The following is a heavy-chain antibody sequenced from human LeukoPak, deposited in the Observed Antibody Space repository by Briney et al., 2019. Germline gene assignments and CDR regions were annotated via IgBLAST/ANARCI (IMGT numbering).Heavy chain of an antibody. D-gene: IGHD2-21*02. CDR2: ISSSSGYI. CDR1: GLTFSSYS. CDR3: ARVDVTEYYFDY. V-gene: IGHV3-21*01. Sequence: KAGGSLRLSCAASGLTFSSYSMNWVRQAPGKGLEWVSSISSSSGYIYYADSVKGRFTISRDNAKNSLYLQMNSLRAEDTAVYYCARVDVTEYYFDYWGQGTLVTVSS. J-gene: IGHJ4*02.